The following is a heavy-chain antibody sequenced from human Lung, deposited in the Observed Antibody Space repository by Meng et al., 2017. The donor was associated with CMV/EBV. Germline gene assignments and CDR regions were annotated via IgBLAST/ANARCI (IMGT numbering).Heavy chain of an antibody. V-gene: IGHV1-69*04. D-gene: IGHD3-22*01. J-gene: IGHJ6*02. Sequence: SXXVSXXASGGTFSSYTISWVRQAPGQGLEWMGRIIPILGIANYAQKFQGRVTITADKSTSTAYMELSSLRSEDTAVYYCARDSSGDSSPGDYYYGMDVWXQGTTVTVSS. CDR1: GGTFSSYT. CDR2: IIPILGIA. CDR3: ARDSSGDSSPGDYYYGMDV.